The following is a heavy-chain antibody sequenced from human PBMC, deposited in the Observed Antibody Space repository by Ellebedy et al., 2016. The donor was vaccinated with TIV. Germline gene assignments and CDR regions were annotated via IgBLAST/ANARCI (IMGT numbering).Heavy chain of an antibody. V-gene: IGHV1-3*01. CDR1: GYTFSSYA. CDR3: TREWGTMVRGVTNWFDP. Sequence: AASVTVSCKASGYTFSSYAMHWVRQAPGQRLEWMGWINAGNGNTKYSQKFQDRVTITRDTSASTAYMELSSLRSEDTAVYYCTREWGTMVRGVTNWFDPWGQGTLVTVSS. D-gene: IGHD3-10*01. J-gene: IGHJ5*02. CDR2: INAGNGNT.